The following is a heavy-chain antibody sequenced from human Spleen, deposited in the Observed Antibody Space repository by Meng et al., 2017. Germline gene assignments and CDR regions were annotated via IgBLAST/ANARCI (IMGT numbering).Heavy chain of an antibody. CDR1: GYTFTGYY. J-gene: IGHJ4*02. D-gene: IGHD3-22*01. Sequence: ASVKVSCKASGYTFTGYYMHWVRQAPGQGLEWMGWISAYNGNTNYAQKLQGRVTMTTDTSTSTAYMELRSLRSDDTAVYYCVVGGYDSSGYYFGESYYFDYWGQGTLVTVSS. CDR2: ISAYNGNT. V-gene: IGHV1-18*04. CDR3: VVGGYDSSGYYFGESYYFDY.